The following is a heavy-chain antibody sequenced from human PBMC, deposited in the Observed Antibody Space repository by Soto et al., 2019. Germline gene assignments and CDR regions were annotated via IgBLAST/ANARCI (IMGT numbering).Heavy chain of an antibody. CDR3: ASSKAMVRGVTVFDY. J-gene: IGHJ4*02. D-gene: IGHD3-10*01. Sequence: SETLSLTCAVSGGSISSSNWWSWVRQPPGKGLEWIGEIYHSGSTNYNPSLKSRVTISVDKSKNQFSLKLSSVTAADTAVYYCASSKAMVRGVTVFDYWGQGTLVTVSS. CDR1: GGSISSSNW. CDR2: IYHSGST. V-gene: IGHV4-4*02.